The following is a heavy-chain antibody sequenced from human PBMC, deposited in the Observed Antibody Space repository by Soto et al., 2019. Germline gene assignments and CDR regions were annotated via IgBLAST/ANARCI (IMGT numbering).Heavy chain of an antibody. Sequence: EVQLLESGGGLVQPGGSLRLSCAASGFIFSTYAMNWVRQAPGKGLECVSAISNTGGSTFYAESVRGRFTISRDNSINTLYRQMTSLRTEDTAVYYFAHPRGYGVFDAVDIWGQGTMVTVSS. CDR2: ISNTGGST. CDR1: GFIFSTYA. D-gene: IGHD4-17*01. V-gene: IGHV3-23*01. CDR3: AHPRGYGVFDAVDI. J-gene: IGHJ3*02.